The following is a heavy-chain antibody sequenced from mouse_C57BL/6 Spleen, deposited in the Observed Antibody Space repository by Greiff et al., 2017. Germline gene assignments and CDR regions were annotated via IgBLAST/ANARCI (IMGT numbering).Heavy chain of an antibody. D-gene: IGHD1-1*01. J-gene: IGHJ1*03. V-gene: IGHV1-59*01. CDR2: IDPSDSYT. Sequence: QVQLQQPGAELVRPGTSVKLSCKASGYTFTSYWMHWVKQRPGQGLEWIGVIDPSDSYTNYKQKFKGKATLTVDTSSSTAYMQLSSLTSEDSAVYYCARGDYYGSSHWYFDVWGTGTTVTVSS. CDR3: ARGDYYGSSHWYFDV. CDR1: GYTFTSYW.